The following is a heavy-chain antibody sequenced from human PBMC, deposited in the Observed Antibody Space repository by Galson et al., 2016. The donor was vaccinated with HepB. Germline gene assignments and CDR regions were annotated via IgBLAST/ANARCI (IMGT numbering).Heavy chain of an antibody. V-gene: IGHV5-10-1*01. Sequence: QSGAEVKKPGESLKISCKGSGYSFTHYWISWVRQMPGKGLEWMGRIDPSDSYTNYSPSFQGHVTISADKSISTAYLQWNSLKASDTAMYYCSRHERGDDSNGCDQHWGQGTLVTVSS. CDR3: SRHERGDDSNGCDQH. CDR1: GYSFTHYW. J-gene: IGHJ1*01. CDR2: IDPSDSYT. D-gene: IGHD3-22*01.